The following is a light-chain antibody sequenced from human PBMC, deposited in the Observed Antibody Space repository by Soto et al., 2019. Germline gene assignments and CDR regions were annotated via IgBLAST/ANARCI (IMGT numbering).Light chain of an antibody. V-gene: IGLV2-14*01. CDR2: EVS. CDR3: HSYTSSSTRV. Sequence: QSVLTQPASVSGSPGQSITISCTGTGSDVGGYKYVSWYQQHPGKVPKLMIFEVSNRPSGVPDRFSGSKSGNTASLTISGLQAEDEAVYYCHSYTSSSTRVFGGGTKLTVL. J-gene: IGLJ2*01. CDR1: GSDVGGYKY.